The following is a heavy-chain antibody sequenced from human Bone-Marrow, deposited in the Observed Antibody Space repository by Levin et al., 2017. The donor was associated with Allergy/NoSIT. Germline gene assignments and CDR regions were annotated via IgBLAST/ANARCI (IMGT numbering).Heavy chain of an antibody. CDR1: SLTSRPVG. D-gene: IGHD1-1*01. CDR3: AHRRDYDGQWNEGYFDY. Sequence: SLTSRPVGVGWIRPPPGKALEWLAVIYWDDDKRYSPSLRSRLTITKDTSRNQVVLTMNNMDPVDTATYYCAHRRDYDGQWNEGYFDYWGQGILVTASS. CDR2: IYWDDDK. J-gene: IGHJ4*02. V-gene: IGHV2-5*02.